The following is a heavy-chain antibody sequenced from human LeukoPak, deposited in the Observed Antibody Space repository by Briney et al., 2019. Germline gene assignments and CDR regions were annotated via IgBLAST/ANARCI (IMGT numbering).Heavy chain of an antibody. J-gene: IGHJ4*02. V-gene: IGHV6-1*01. CDR3: AKAYSISY. CDR1: GDSVSNNTTA. D-gene: IGHD3-3*02. CDR2: TYYRSKWFK. Sequence: SQTLSLTCAISGDSVSNNTTAWNWIRQSPSRGLEWLGRTYYRSKWFKEYVESVKSRITINPDTSKNQFSLQLNSVTPEDTAVYYCAKAYSISYWGQGTLVTVSS.